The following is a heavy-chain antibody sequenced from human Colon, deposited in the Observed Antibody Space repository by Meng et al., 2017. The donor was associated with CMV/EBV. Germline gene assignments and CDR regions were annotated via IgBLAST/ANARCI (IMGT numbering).Heavy chain of an antibody. CDR1: GFSFSNYE. CDR3: ASYTWTQLCI. D-gene: IGHD5-18*01. CDR2: ISGSGSTV. J-gene: IGHJ4*02. V-gene: IGHV3-48*03. Sequence: GGSLRLSCAASGFSFSNYEMHWVRQAPGKGLEWISYISGSGSTVFYADSVKGRFTVSRDNAKNSLYLQMNSLRAEDTAVYYCASYTWTQLCIWGQGTLVTVSS.